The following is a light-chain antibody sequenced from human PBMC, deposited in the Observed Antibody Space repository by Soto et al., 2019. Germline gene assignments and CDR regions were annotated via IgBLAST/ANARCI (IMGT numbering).Light chain of an antibody. CDR1: QSVASRN. J-gene: IGKJ1*01. CDR3: QHFGNSLWT. CDR2: GAS. Sequence: EIVLTQSPGTLSLSPVERATLSCRASQSVASRNVAWYQQKSGQAPRLLIYGASSRAIHTPDRFSGSGSGTDFTLTISGLEPEDFAVYYCQHFGNSLWTFGQGTKVEIK. V-gene: IGKV3-20*01.